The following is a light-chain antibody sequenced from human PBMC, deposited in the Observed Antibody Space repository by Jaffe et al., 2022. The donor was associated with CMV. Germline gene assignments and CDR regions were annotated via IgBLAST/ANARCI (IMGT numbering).Light chain of an antibody. Sequence: QSALTQPASVSGSPGQSITISCTGTSSDIGAYNYVSWYQQHPGRAPKFLIYDVSYRPSGVSNRFSGSKSGNTASLTISGLQAEDEADYYCTSYSGSSTWVFGGGTQLTVL. V-gene: IGLV2-14*03. J-gene: IGLJ3*02. CDR3: TSYSGSSTWV. CDR2: DVS. CDR1: SSDIGAYNY.